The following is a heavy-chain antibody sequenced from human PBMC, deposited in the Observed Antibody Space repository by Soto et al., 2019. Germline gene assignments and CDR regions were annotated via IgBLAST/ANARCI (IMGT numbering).Heavy chain of an antibody. V-gene: IGHV1-69*08. J-gene: IGHJ6*02. Sequence: QVQLVQSGAEVKKPGSSVRVSCRSSGDTFSSYIVNWLRLAPGRGLEWMGRVIPVLTTTDYAQNFRGRVTINADRSTNTVYLDLSSLRSDDTAVYYCARRRYCGYDCYHKHYYGIDVWGQGSLVTVAS. CDR3: ARRRYCGYDCYHKHYYGIDV. CDR1: GDTFSSYI. CDR2: VIPVLTTT. D-gene: IGHD2-21*02.